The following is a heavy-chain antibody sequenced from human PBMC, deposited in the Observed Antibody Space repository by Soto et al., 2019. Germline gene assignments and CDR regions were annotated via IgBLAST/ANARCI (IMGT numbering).Heavy chain of an antibody. CDR3: ARGQYYSSGSAATSYFYFGIDV. J-gene: IGHJ6*02. D-gene: IGHD3-10*01. CDR1: GRSFSSDG. V-gene: IGHV1-69*06. Sequence: QLQLEQSGPEVKKPGSSGKVSCKASGRSFSSDGVSWVRQAPGQGLEWRVGIIHVFGNTKYVQRFQGRLTITEEKSTSTVYMEMSSLSSEDTAVYFCARGQYYSSGSAATSYFYFGIDVWGQGTTVIVSS. CDR2: IIHVFGNT.